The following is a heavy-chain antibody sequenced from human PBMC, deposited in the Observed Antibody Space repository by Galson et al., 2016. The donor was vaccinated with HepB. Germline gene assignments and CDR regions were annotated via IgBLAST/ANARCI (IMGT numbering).Heavy chain of an antibody. Sequence: SETLSLTCTVSGGSISSYSWAWIRQSPGKGLECIGYTFYSRTTTYTPSLKSRVTISMDTSKNQISLKLTSVTAADTAVYYCAGGGSFYFYALDVWGQGTTVTVS. CDR3: AGGGSFYFYALDV. CDR2: TFYSRTT. V-gene: IGHV4-59*01. D-gene: IGHD1-26*01. CDR1: GGSISSYS. J-gene: IGHJ6*02.